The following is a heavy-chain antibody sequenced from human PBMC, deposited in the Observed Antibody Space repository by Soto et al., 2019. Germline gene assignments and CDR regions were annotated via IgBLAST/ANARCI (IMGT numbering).Heavy chain of an antibody. V-gene: IGHV3-64D*08. CDR1: GFTFSNFA. CDR2: IDDTGINT. Sequence: PGGLLRVSCSASGFTFSNFAVHWVRLAPGKGLEYVAVIDDTGINTYYADSVKGRFAISRDNSKNTLYLRMSSVRVEDTAVYYCASDLLTARSYWGQGTPGHRLL. J-gene: IGHJ4*02. CDR3: ASDLLTARSY. D-gene: IGHD3-9*01.